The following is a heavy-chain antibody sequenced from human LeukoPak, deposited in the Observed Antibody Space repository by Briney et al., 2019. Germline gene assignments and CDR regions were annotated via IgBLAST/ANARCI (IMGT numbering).Heavy chain of an antibody. J-gene: IGHJ6*02. Sequence: ASVKVSCKASGYTFTGYYMHWVRQAPGQGLEWMGWINPNSDGTNYAQKFQGRVTMTRDTSISTAHMELSRLRSDDTAVYYCARDTLGYCSSTSCSGHYYYGMDVWGQGTTVTVSS. CDR3: ARDTLGYCSSTSCSGHYYYGMDV. CDR1: GYTFTGYY. D-gene: IGHD2-2*01. V-gene: IGHV1-2*02. CDR2: INPNSDGT.